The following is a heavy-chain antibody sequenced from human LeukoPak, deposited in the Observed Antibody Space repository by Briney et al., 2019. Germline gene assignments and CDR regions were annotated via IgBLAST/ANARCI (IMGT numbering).Heavy chain of an antibody. CDR3: ARALDYGDREFDY. D-gene: IGHD4-17*01. CDR1: GFTFSTYG. V-gene: IGHV3-33*08. Sequence: QSGGSLRLSCAASGFTFSTYGMNWVRQAPGKGLEWVAVIWYDGSNKYYADSVKGRFTISRDNSKNTLYLQMNSLRAKDTAVYYCARALDYGDREFDYWGQGTLVTVSS. J-gene: IGHJ4*02. CDR2: IWYDGSNK.